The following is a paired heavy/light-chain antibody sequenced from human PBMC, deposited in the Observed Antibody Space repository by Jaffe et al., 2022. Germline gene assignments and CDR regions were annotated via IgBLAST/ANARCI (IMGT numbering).Light chain of an antibody. V-gene: IGKV4-1*01. CDR2: WAS. J-gene: IGKJ2*01. CDR1: QSVLWSFDKKNS. CDR3: QQYYSTPHT. Sequence: DIVMTQSPDSLAVSLGERATINCKSSQSVLWSFDKKNSLAWYQHKPGQPPKLLIYWASTRESGVPDRFSGSGSGTDFSLTISGLQAEDVAVYYCQQYYSTPHTFGQGTSLEIK.
Heavy chain of an antibody. CDR1: GYSFSSYW. D-gene: IGHD1-1*01. V-gene: IGHV5-51*03. Sequence: EVHLVQSGAEVKKPGDSLKISCKGSGYSFSSYWIGWVRQMPGKGLEWMGIIYPGDSDTRYSPSFQGQVTISADESISTAYLQWSSLKASDTAMYYCARAPTETTHPYYFDYWGQGTLVTVSS. J-gene: IGHJ4*02. CDR3: ARAPTETTHPYYFDY. CDR2: IYPGDSDT.